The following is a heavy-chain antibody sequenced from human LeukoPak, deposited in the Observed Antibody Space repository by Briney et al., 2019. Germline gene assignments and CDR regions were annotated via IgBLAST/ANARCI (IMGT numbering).Heavy chain of an antibody. Sequence: SETLSLTCTVSGGSISSYYWSWIRQPAGKGLEWIGRFYTSGSTNYNPSLKSRVTMSVDTSKNQFSLKLSSVTAADTAVYYCARNPSSGWYDYFDYWGQGTLVTVSS. V-gene: IGHV4-4*07. J-gene: IGHJ4*02. CDR3: ARNPSSGWYDYFDY. CDR1: GGSISSYY. CDR2: FYTSGST. D-gene: IGHD6-19*01.